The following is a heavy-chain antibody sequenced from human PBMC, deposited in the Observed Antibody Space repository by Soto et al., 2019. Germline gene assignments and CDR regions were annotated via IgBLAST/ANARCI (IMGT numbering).Heavy chain of an antibody. J-gene: IGHJ3*02. CDR3: ARRNRYCSGGSCPRGGAFDI. CDR2: IYYSGST. D-gene: IGHD2-15*01. Sequence: QLQLQESGPGLVKPSETLSLTCTVSGGSISSSSYYWGWIRQPPGKGLEWIGSIYYSGSTYYNPSLKSRVTISVDTSKNQFSLKLISVTAADTAVYYCARRNRYCSGGSCPRGGAFDIWGQGTMVTVSS. V-gene: IGHV4-39*01. CDR1: GGSISSSSYY.